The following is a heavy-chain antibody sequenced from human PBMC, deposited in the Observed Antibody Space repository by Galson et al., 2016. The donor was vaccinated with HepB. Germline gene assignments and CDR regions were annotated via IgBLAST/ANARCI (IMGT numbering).Heavy chain of an antibody. V-gene: IGHV4-61*01. CDR1: ADSVSGGIYF. D-gene: IGHD5-12*01. Sequence: SETLSLTCTVSADSVSGGIYFWNWIRQPPGKGLEWIGCLSNSGSTNYNPSLKSRVTMSFDTSRNQFSLRLTALTAADPAVYYCSRGEGWSGYIRRGFDPWGQGTKVSVSS. CDR2: LSNSGST. J-gene: IGHJ5*02. CDR3: SRGEGWSGYIRRGFDP.